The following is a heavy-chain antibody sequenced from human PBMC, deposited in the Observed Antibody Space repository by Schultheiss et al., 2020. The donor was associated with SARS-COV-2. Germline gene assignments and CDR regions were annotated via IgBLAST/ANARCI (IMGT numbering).Heavy chain of an antibody. CDR2: IKQDGSEK. CDR3: ASGGIPYYYGMDV. D-gene: IGHD6-25*01. V-gene: IGHV3-7*01. Sequence: GGSLRLSCAASGFTFSSYWMSWVRQAPGKGLEWVANIKQDGSEKYYVDSVKGRFTISRDNAKNSLYLQMNSLRAEDTAVYYCASGGIPYYYGMDVWGQGTTVTVSS. J-gene: IGHJ6*02. CDR1: GFTFSSYW.